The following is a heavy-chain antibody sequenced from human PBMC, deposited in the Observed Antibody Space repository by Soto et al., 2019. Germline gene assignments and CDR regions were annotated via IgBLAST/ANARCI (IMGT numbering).Heavy chain of an antibody. J-gene: IGHJ5*02. CDR3: TRQAAARPLVYNWFDP. CDR1: GFTFSGSA. V-gene: IGHV3-73*01. CDR2: IRSKANSYAT. D-gene: IGHD6-6*01. Sequence: GGSLRLSCAASGFTFSGSAMHWVRQASGKGLEWVGRIRSKANSYATAYAASVKGRFTISRDDSKNTAYLQMNSLKTEDTAVYYCTRQAAARPLVYNWFDPWGQGTLVTVSS.